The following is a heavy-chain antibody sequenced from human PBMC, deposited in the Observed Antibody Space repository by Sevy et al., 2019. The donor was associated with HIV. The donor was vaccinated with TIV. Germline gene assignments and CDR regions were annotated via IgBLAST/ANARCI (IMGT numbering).Heavy chain of an antibody. V-gene: IGHV3-33*01. CDR1: GFTFSSYG. Sequence: GGSLRLSCAASGFTFSSYGMHWVRQAPGKGLEWVAVIWYDGSNKYYADSVKGRFTISRDNSKNTLYLQVNSLRAEDTAVYYCARSYYYGSGSYWGGYWGQGTLVTVSS. J-gene: IGHJ4*02. CDR2: IWYDGSNK. D-gene: IGHD3-10*01. CDR3: ARSYYYGSGSYWGGY.